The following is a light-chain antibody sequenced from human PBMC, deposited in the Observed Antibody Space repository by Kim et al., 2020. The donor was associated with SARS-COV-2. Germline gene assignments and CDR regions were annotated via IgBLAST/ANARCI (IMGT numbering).Light chain of an antibody. CDR1: HSIDIR. CDR3: QQRGNWPPALT. Sequence: PVESPTLSCRASHSIDIRLAWYQQTPGRAPRLLIYDAAIRAAGIPDRFSASGSGTDFTLTIGSLAPEDFAVYYCQQRGNWPPALTFGGGTKVDIK. J-gene: IGKJ4*01. V-gene: IGKV3-11*01. CDR2: DAA.